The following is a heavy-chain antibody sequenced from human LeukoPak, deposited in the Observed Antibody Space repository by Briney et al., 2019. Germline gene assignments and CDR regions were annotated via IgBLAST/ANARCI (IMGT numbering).Heavy chain of an antibody. Sequence: SVKVSCKASGGTFSSYTINWVRQAPRQGLEWMGRIIPILGIGNYAQKFQGRVTITADKSTSTAYMELSSLRSEDTAVYYCATLGYCTNGVCPWSSGWFDAFDIWGQGTMVTVSS. CDR2: IIPILGIG. J-gene: IGHJ3*02. CDR3: ATLGYCTNGVCPWSSGWFDAFDI. D-gene: IGHD2-8*01. CDR1: GGTFSSYT. V-gene: IGHV1-69*02.